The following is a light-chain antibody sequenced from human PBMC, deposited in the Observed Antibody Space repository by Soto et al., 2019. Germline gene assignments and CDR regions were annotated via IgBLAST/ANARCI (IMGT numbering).Light chain of an antibody. CDR1: QSISSN. J-gene: IGKJ2*01. V-gene: IGKV3-15*01. Sequence: IVLTQSPDTLSVSPGDTATLSCRASQSISSNLAWYQQRPGQSPRLLMIGASTRATGIPVRFSGSGSGTEFTLTISSLQSEDFAVNFCQQYHNWPMYTFGQGTKLEIK. CDR2: GAS. CDR3: QQYHNWPMYT.